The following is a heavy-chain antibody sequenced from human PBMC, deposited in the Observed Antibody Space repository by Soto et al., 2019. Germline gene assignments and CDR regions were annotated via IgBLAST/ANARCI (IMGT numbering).Heavy chain of an antibody. CDR1: VFTVSCSA. J-gene: IGHJ5*02. CDR3: TILAPGFDP. Sequence: LXLSCAASVFTVSCSAMHWVRQASWKGLEWVGRIRSKANSYATSYAASVKGRFTISRDDSKNTAYLQMNSLKTEDTAVYYCTILAPGFDPWGQGTLVTVSS. CDR2: IRSKANSYAT. V-gene: IGHV3-73*01.